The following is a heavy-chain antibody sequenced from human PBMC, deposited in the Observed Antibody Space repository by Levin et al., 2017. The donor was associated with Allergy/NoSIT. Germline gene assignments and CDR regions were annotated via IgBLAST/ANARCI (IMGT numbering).Heavy chain of an antibody. Sequence: GGSLRLSCAASGFTFSSYGMHWVRQAPGKGLEWVAVIWYDGSNKYYADSVKGRFTISRDNSKNTLYLQMNSLRAEDTAVYYCARGVSDDFWSGRVFYYYYGMDVWGQGTTVTVSS. J-gene: IGHJ6*02. CDR1: GFTFSSYG. D-gene: IGHD3-3*01. V-gene: IGHV3-33*01. CDR3: ARGVSDDFWSGRVFYYYYGMDV. CDR2: IWYDGSNK.